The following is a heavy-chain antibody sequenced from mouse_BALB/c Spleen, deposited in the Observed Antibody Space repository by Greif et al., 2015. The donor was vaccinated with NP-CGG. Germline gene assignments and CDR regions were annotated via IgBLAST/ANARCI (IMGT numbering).Heavy chain of an antibody. D-gene: IGHD2-4*01. V-gene: IGHV1-66*01. CDR3: ARSITTGFAY. CDR1: GYSFTSYY. Sequence: QVQLQQSGPELVKPGAPVKISCKASGYSFTSYYIHWVKQRPGQGLEWIGWISPGSGNTKYNEKFKGKATLTADTSSSTAYMQLSSLTSEDSAVYFCARSITTGFAYWGQGTLVTVSA. CDR2: ISPGSGNT. J-gene: IGHJ3*01.